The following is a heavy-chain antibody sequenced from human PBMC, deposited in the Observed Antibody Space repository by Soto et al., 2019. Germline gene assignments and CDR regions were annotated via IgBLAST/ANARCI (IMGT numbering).Heavy chain of an antibody. Sequence: SETLSLTCTVSGGSISSSSYYWGWIGQPPGKGLEWIGSIYYSGSTYYNPSLKSRVTISVDTSKNQFSLKLSSVTAADTAVYYCARHAYYGDYVDYWGQGTLVTVSS. CDR3: ARHAYYGDYVDY. CDR2: IYYSGST. D-gene: IGHD4-17*01. J-gene: IGHJ4*02. V-gene: IGHV4-39*01. CDR1: GGSISSSSYY.